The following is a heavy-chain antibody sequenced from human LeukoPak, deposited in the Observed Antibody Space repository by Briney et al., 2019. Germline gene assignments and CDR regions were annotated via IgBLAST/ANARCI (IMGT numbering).Heavy chain of an antibody. V-gene: IGHV4-59*06. CDR2: IYYSGST. CDR3: ARGSTIYYGSGTGPFHYYYYYGMDV. CDR1: GGSISSYY. Sequence: SETLSLTCTVSGGSISSYYWSWIRQHPGKGLEWIGYIYYSGSTYYNPSLKSRVTISVDTSKNQFSLQLNSVTPEDTAVYYCARGSTIYYGSGTGPFHYYYYYGMDVWGQGTTVTVSS. D-gene: IGHD3-10*01. J-gene: IGHJ6*02.